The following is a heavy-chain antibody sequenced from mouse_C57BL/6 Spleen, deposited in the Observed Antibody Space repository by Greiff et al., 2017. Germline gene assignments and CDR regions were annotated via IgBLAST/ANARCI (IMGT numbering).Heavy chain of an antibody. CDR2: IYPGSGST. Sequence: QVQLQQPGAELVKPGASVKMSCKASGYTFTSYWITWVKQRPGQGLEWIGDIYPGSGSTNYNEKFKSKATLTVDTSSSTAYMQLSSLTSEDSAVYYCARRRDYDGSFDYWGQGTTLTVSS. CDR1: GYTFTSYW. D-gene: IGHD2-4*01. CDR3: ARRRDYDGSFDY. V-gene: IGHV1-55*01. J-gene: IGHJ2*01.